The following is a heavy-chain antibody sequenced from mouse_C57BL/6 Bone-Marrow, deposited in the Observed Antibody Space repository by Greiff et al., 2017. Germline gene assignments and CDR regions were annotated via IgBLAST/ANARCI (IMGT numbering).Heavy chain of an antibody. J-gene: IGHJ4*01. V-gene: IGHV5-4*03. CDR1: GFTFSSYA. Sequence: DVKLVESGGGLVKPGGSLKLSCAASGFTFSSYAMSWVRQTPEKRLEWVATISDGGSSIYYPDNVKGRFTISSDNAKNNLYLRMNHLKSEDTAMYYSARIGATTYYYTMDYWGQGTSVTVSS. D-gene: IGHD1-1*01. CDR2: ISDGGSSI. CDR3: ARIGATTYYYTMDY.